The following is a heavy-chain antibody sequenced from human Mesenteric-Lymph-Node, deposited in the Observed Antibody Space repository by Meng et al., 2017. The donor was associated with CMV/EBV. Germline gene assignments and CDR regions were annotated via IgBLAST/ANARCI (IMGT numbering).Heavy chain of an antibody. CDR2: INPNSGGT. CDR1: GYTFTGYY. Sequence: ASVKVSCKASGYTFTGYYMHWVRQAPGQGLEWMGWINPNSGGTNYAQKFQGRVTMTRDTSISTAYMELSRLRSDDTAVYYCARPGGGIVGARAPYYYYGMDVWGQGTTVTVSS. V-gene: IGHV1-2*02. D-gene: IGHD1-26*01. CDR3: ARPGGGIVGARAPYYYYGMDV. J-gene: IGHJ6*02.